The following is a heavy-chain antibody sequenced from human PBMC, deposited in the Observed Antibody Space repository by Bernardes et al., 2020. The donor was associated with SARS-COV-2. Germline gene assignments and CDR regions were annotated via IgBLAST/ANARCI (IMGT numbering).Heavy chain of an antibody. Sequence: GGSLRLSCAASGFTFSSYAMHWVRQAPGKGLEWVAVISYDGSNKYYADSVKGRFTISRDNSKNTLYLQMNSLRAEDTAVYYCARDFGLGWDRYYYYGMDVWGKGTTVTVSS. CDR1: GFTFSSYA. CDR2: ISYDGSNK. CDR3: ARDFGLGWDRYYYYGMDV. D-gene: IGHD3-16*01. V-gene: IGHV3-30-3*01. J-gene: IGHJ6*04.